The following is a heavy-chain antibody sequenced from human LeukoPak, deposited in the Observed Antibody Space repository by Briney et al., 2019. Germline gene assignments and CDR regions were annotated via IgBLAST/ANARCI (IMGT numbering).Heavy chain of an antibody. D-gene: IGHD2-15*01. CDR3: TRCVKARVVQSRCYYDS. CDR2: INDKGRT. J-gene: IGHJ4*02. V-gene: IGHV4-34*01. CDR1: GESFSGHF. Sequence: PSETLSLTCAVYGESFSGHFWSWIRQAPEKGLEWIGEINDKGRTNSKLSLESRVTISVDTSKDQFSLRLTSVTAADRGVYYCTRCVKARVVQSRCYYDSWGQGTLVTVSS.